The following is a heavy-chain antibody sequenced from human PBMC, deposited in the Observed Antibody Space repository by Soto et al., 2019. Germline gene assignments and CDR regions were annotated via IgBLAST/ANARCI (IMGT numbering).Heavy chain of an antibody. CDR3: ARGRSWEAMVAYYGMDV. D-gene: IGHD5-18*01. J-gene: IGHJ6*02. CDR2: IIPIFGTA. CDR1: GGTFSSYA. V-gene: IGHV1-69*13. Sequence: GASVKVSCKASGGTFSSYAISWVRQAPGQGLEWMGGIIPIFGTANYAQKFQGRVTITAGESTSTAYMELSSLRSEDTAVYYCARGRSWEAMVAYYGMDVWGQGTTVTVSS.